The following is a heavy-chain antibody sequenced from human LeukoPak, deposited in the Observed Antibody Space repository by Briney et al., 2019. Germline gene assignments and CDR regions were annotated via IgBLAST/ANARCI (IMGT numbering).Heavy chain of an antibody. D-gene: IGHD5-18*01. Sequence: PGGSLRLSCAASGFTFSDYGMSWARQTPGKGLEWVAGINWNGGSTGYAVSVRGRFVISRDDANNFLHLHMNSLRAEDTAFYYCVRSFNTYGYPTGYWGQGTLVTVSS. CDR3: VRSFNTYGYPTGY. CDR1: GFTFSDYG. J-gene: IGHJ4*02. V-gene: IGHV3-20*04. CDR2: INWNGGST.